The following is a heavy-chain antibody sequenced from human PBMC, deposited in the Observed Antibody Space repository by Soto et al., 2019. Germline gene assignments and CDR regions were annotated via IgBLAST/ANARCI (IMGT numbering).Heavy chain of an antibody. CDR2: VYYSGST. Sequence: QVQLQESGPGLVKPSETLSLTCTVSGASISSYYWSWIRQPPGKGLEWIGYVYYSGSTNYNPSLKSRVTISVDTSKNQFSLKLSSVTAADTAMYYCARDTTPSLWVQGTLVTVSS. D-gene: IGHD1-1*01. CDR3: ARDTTPSL. V-gene: IGHV4-59*01. J-gene: IGHJ4*02. CDR1: GASISSYY.